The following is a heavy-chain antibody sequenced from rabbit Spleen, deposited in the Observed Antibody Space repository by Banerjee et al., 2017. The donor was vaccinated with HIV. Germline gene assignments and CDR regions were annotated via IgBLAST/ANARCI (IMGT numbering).Heavy chain of an antibody. D-gene: IGHD2-1*01. CDR1: GFSFSTSYY. CDR2: IYAGSSGNT. Sequence: QEQLEESGGGLVKPGASLTLTCTASGFSFSTSYYMCWVRQAPGKGLEWIVCIYAGSSGNTYYASWAKGRFTISKTSSTTMTLQMTSLTAADTATYFCARGFYTYDDYANFYGYYFNLWGPGTLVTVS. V-gene: IGHV1S45*01. J-gene: IGHJ4*01. CDR3: ARGFYTYDDYANFYGYYFNL.